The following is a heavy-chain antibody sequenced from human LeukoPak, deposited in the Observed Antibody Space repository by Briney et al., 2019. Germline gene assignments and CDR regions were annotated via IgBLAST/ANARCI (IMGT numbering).Heavy chain of an antibody. CDR3: ARPSTSCYFFYYYMDV. J-gene: IGHJ6*03. D-gene: IGHD2-2*01. CDR2: ISAYNGNT. CDR1: GYTFTSYG. V-gene: IGHV1-18*01. Sequence: ASVKVSCKASGYTFTSYGISWVRQAPGHGLEWMGWISAYNGNTNYAQKLQGRVTMTTDTSTSPAYMELRSLRSDDTAVYYCARPSTSCYFFYYYMDVWGKGTTVTVSS.